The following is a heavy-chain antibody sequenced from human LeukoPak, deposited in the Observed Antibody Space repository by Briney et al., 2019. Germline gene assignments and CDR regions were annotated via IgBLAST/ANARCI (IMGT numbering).Heavy chain of an antibody. V-gene: IGHV3-9*01. CDR1: GFTFHQYA. J-gene: IGHJ4*02. CDR2: ISWNSGSI. D-gene: IGHD5-12*01. Sequence: GRSLRLSCAASGFTFHQYAIHWVRQVPGKGLEWVSGISWNSGSIGYADSVRGRFTISRDNAKNSVYLQMNSLRAEDTALYYCAKDKAPLYSGYDWDLDFWGQGALVIVSS. CDR3: AKDKAPLYSGYDWDLDF.